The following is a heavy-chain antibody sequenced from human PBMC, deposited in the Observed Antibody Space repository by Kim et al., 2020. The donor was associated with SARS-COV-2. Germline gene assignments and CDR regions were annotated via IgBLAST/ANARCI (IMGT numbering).Heavy chain of an antibody. CDR3: ARSCGGDCYGPFDY. Sequence: NPSLKSRVTISVDTSKNQFSLKLSSVTAADTAVYYCARSCGGDCYGPFDYWGQGTLVTVSS. J-gene: IGHJ4*02. V-gene: IGHV4-31*02. D-gene: IGHD2-21*01.